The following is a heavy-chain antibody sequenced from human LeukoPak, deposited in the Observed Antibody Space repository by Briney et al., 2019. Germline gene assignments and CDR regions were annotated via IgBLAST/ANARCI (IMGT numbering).Heavy chain of an antibody. V-gene: IGHV1-24*01. Sequence: ASVKVSCKVSGYTLTELSMHWVRQAPGKGLEWMGGFDPEDGETIYAQKFQGRVTMTEDTSTDTAYMELSSLRSEDTAVYYCATTPPEVAVPHYYYYYGMDVWGQGTTVTVFS. J-gene: IGHJ6*02. CDR2: FDPEDGET. CDR3: ATTPPEVAVPHYYYYYGMDV. CDR1: GYTLTELS. D-gene: IGHD2-15*01.